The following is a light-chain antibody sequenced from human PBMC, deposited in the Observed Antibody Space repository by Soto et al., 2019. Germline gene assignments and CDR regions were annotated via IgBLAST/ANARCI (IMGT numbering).Light chain of an antibody. J-gene: IGKJ1*01. CDR2: VTP. Sequence: EIVLTQSPGTLSLSHAERATLSCTAYQSVISSNLACYQHKPGQAPSLLISVTPSSATGISDRFRGRGPGTDFIPTISRLEPEGFAVYYCKQYGTTPWTFGKGTKVEI. CDR3: KQYGTTPWT. V-gene: IGKV3-20*01. CDR1: QSVISSN.